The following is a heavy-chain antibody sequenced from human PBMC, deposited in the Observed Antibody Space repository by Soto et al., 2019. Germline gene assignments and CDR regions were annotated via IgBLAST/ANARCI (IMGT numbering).Heavy chain of an antibody. Sequence: QVQLVQSGAEVKKPGSSVKVSCKASGGTFSSYAISWVRQAPGQGLEWMGGSIPIFGTANYAQKFQGRVTITADESTSTAYMELSSLRSEDTAVYYCARASTLVPAASGWFDPWGQGTLVTVSS. J-gene: IGHJ5*02. CDR3: ARASTLVPAASGWFDP. D-gene: IGHD2-2*01. V-gene: IGHV1-69*12. CDR2: SIPIFGTA. CDR1: GGTFSSYA.